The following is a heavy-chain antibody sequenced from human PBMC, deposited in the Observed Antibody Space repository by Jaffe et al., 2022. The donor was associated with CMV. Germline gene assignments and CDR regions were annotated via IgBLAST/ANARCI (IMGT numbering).Heavy chain of an antibody. V-gene: IGHV1-2*02. CDR3: ARDEVNDFWSVYYYYYGMDV. CDR2: INPNSGGT. D-gene: IGHD3-3*01. CDR1: GYTFTGYY. Sequence: QVQLVQSGAEVKKPGASVKVSCKASGYTFTGYYMHWVRQAPGQGLEWMGWINPNSGGTNYAQKFQGRVTMTRDTSISTAYMELSRLRSDDTAVYYCARDEVNDFWSVYYYYYGMDVWGQGTTVTVSS. J-gene: IGHJ6*02.